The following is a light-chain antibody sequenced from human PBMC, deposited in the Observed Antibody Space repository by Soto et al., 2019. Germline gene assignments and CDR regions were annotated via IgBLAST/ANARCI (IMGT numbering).Light chain of an antibody. CDR1: QSISSH. J-gene: IGKJ4*01. Sequence: DIQMTQSPSSLSASVGDRVTITCRASQSISSHLNWYQQKPGKAPKLLICAASNLLSGVPSRFSGSGSGTDFTLTISSLQPEDFATYSCQHSHSAPLTFGGGTKVEIK. V-gene: IGKV1-39*01. CDR2: AAS. CDR3: QHSHSAPLT.